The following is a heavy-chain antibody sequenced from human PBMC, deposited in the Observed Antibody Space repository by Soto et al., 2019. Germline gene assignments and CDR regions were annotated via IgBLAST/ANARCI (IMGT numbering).Heavy chain of an antibody. J-gene: IGHJ4*02. CDR3: TRGPRVSAIGTGAY. CDR1: GFIFKMYY. CDR2: INDEGNNA. Sequence: PGGSLSLSCEASGFIFKMYYLPWVRQTPGQGPVWVARINDEGNNANYADSVKGRVTISRDTAKNTLYLKMDGVRVDDTGLYYCTRGPRVSAIGTGAYWGQGSLVTVSS. V-gene: IGHV3-74*01. D-gene: IGHD1-26*01.